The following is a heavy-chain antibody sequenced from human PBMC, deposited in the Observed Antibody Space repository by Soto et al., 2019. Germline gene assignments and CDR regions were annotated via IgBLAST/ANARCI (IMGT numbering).Heavy chain of an antibody. D-gene: IGHD3-16*01. Sequence: QVQLVESGGGVVQPGRSLRLSCAASGFTFSSYAMHWVRQAPGKGLEWVAVISYDGSNKYYADSVKGRFTISRDNSKNPLYLQMNSLRAEDTAVYYCARWPRGGSFDYWGQGTLVTVSS. J-gene: IGHJ4*02. CDR1: GFTFSSYA. V-gene: IGHV3-30-3*01. CDR2: ISYDGSNK. CDR3: ARWPRGGSFDY.